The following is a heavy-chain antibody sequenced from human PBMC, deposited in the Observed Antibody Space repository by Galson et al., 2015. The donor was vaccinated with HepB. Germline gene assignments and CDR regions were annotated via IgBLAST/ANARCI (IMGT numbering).Heavy chain of an antibody. CDR2: ISGSGGST. V-gene: IGHV3-23*01. D-gene: IGHD3-3*01. J-gene: IGHJ4*02. CDR1: GFTFSSYA. CDR3: AKTQGFWSGYLDH. Sequence: SLRLSCAASGFTFSSYAMSWIRQAPGKGLEWVSAISGSGGSTYYADSVKGRFTISRDNSKNTLYLQMNSLRAEDTAVYYCAKTQGFWSGYLDHWGQGTLVTVSS.